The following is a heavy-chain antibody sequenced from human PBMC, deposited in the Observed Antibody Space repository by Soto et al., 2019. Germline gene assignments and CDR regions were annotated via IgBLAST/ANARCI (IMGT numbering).Heavy chain of an antibody. V-gene: IGHV2-5*02. D-gene: IGHD6-13*01. CDR2: IYWDDDK. J-gene: IGHJ3*02. Sequence: VSGPTLVNPTQTLTLTCTFSGFSLSTSGVGVGWIRQPPGKALEWLALIYWDDDKRYSPSLKSRLTITKDTSKNQVVLTMTNMDLVDTATYYCAHRDIAAAAHRAFDIWGQGTMVTVSS. CDR3: AHRDIAAAAHRAFDI. CDR1: GFSLSTSGVG.